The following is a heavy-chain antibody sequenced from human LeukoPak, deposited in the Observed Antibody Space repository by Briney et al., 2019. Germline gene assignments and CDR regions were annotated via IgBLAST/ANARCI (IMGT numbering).Heavy chain of an antibody. V-gene: IGHV4-4*07. J-gene: IGHJ5*02. Sequence: SETLSLTCTVSGGSISSYYWSWIRQPAGKGLEWIGRIYTSGSTNYNPSLKSRVTMSVDTSKNQFSLKLSSVTAADTAVYYCARGSVMYYDFWSGQEEGSFDPWGQGTLVTVSS. CDR3: ARGSVMYYDFWSGQEEGSFDP. CDR1: GGSISSYY. CDR2: IYTSGST. D-gene: IGHD3-3*01.